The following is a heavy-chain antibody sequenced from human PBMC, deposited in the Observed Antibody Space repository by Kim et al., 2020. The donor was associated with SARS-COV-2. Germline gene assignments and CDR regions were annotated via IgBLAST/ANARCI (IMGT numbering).Heavy chain of an antibody. CDR1: GYIFTRYG. J-gene: IGHJ4*02. CDR3: ARDFSTYYYDTSGSPPLGY. Sequence: ASVKVSCKTSGYIFTRYGISWVRQAPGQGLEWMGWISANNDNTNYAQKLQGRVTMTTDTSTNTAYMEVRSLRSDDTAVYYCARDFSTYYYDTSGSPPLGYWGQGTLVTVSS. V-gene: IGHV1-18*01. D-gene: IGHD3-22*01. CDR2: ISANNDNT.